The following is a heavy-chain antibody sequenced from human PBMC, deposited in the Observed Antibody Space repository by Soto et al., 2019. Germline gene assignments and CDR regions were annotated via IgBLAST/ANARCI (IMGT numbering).Heavy chain of an antibody. D-gene: IGHD2-21*02. V-gene: IGHV1-69*12. CDR1: GGTFSSYS. CDR2: SIPISGRA. J-gene: IGHJ4*02. CDR3: ERAGLCGGDCYSTDY. Sequence: QVQLVQSGAEVKKPGSSVKVSCKASGGTFSSYSISWVRQAPGHGLEWMGGSIPISGRANDALKFQGRVTITADAATSTAYMALSSLRSTDTAVYYCERAGLCGGDCYSTDYWGQGTLVTVS.